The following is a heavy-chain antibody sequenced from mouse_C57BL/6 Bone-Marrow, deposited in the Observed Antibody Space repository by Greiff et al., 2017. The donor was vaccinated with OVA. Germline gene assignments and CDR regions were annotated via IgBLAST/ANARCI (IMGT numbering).Heavy chain of an antibody. Sequence: VKLMESGPGLVQPSQSLSITCTVSGFSLPSYGVHWVRQSPGKGLEWLGVLWSGGSTDYNAAFISKLSISKDNSKSQVFFRMNSLQADDTAIYYCARKEYDYEGEAWFAYWGQGTLVTVSA. CDR2: LWSGGST. CDR3: ARKEYDYEGEAWFAY. J-gene: IGHJ3*01. V-gene: IGHV2-2*01. D-gene: IGHD2-4*01. CDR1: GFSLPSYG.